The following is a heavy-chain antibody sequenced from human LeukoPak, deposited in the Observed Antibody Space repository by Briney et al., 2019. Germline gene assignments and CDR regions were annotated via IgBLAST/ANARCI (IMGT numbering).Heavy chain of an antibody. V-gene: IGHV4-61*02. CDR3: ARGPTYCSSSSCLQGE. Sequence: SETLSLTCTVSGGSISSGSYYWSWIRQPAGKGLEWIGRIYTSVSTNYNPSLKSRVTISVDTSKNQFSLKLSSVTAADTAVYYCARGPTYCSSSSCLQGEWGQGTLVTVSS. D-gene: IGHD2-15*01. CDR1: GGSISSGSYY. CDR2: IYTSVST. J-gene: IGHJ4*02.